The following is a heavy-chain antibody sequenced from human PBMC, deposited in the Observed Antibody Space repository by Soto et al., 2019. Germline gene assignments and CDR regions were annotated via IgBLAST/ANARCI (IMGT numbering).Heavy chain of an antibody. CDR1: GFTFSSYA. J-gene: IGHJ4*02. D-gene: IGHD1-26*01. V-gene: IGHV3-23*01. CDR2: ISGRGGST. Sequence: GGSLRLSCAASGFTFSSYAMSWVRQAPGKGLEWASAISGRGGSTYYADSVKGRFTISRDNSKNTLYLQMNSLRAEDTAVYYCAKDGVSGSYGLRETGVFDYWGQGTLVTVSS. CDR3: AKDGVSGSYGLRETGVFDY.